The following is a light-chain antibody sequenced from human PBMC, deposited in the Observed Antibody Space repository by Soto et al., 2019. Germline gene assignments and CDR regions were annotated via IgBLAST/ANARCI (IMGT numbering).Light chain of an antibody. V-gene: IGKV3-11*01. J-gene: IGKJ2*02. CDR1: QSVDRY. CDR3: QQRGKWPST. Sequence: EDFLTQSPYTPSSAPVETATPSRRASQSVDRYVAWYQQKVGQAPRLLIYDAYTRATGVGARFTGSGSATDFSLTITSLEPEDFGVYYCQQRGKWPSTFGPGTKVDIK. CDR2: DAY.